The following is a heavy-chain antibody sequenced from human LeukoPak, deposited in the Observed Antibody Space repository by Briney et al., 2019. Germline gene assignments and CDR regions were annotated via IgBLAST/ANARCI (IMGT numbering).Heavy chain of an antibody. CDR3: ARDLITMVRGGPNWFDP. V-gene: IGHV1-18*01. CDR2: ISAYNGNT. J-gene: IGHJ5*02. CDR1: GYTFTSYG. Sequence: GASVKVSCKASGYTFTSYGISWVRQAPGQGLEWMGWISAYNGNTNYAQKLQGRVTMTTDTSTSTAYMELRSLRSDDTAVYYCARDLITMVRGGPNWFDPWGQGTLVTVSS. D-gene: IGHD3-10*01.